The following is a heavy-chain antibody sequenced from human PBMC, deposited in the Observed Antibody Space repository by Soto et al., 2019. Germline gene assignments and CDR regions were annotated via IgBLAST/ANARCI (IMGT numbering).Heavy chain of an antibody. CDR2: IYYSGGT. Sequence: SETLSLTCTVSGGSISSSSYYWGWIRQPPGKGLEWIGSIYYSGGTYYSPSLKSRVTMSVDTSKNQFSLKLSSVTAADTAVYYCARDHRVGAMGVLSSHPSRYFDYWGQGTLVTVSS. J-gene: IGHJ4*02. D-gene: IGHD1-26*01. V-gene: IGHV4-39*02. CDR1: GGSISSSSYY. CDR3: ARDHRVGAMGVLSSHPSRYFDY.